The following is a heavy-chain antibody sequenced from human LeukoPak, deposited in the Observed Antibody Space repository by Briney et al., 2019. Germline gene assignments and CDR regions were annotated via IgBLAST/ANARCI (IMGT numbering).Heavy chain of an antibody. V-gene: IGHV3-15*01. CDR2: IKSKTDGGTK. CDR3: TTGVMITFGGVIVFDY. CDR1: GFTFSNAW. D-gene: IGHD3-16*02. J-gene: IGHJ4*02. Sequence: GGSLRLSCAASGFTFSNAWMSWVRQAPGKGLEWVGRIKSKTDGGTKDYAAPVKGRFTLSRDDSKNTLYLQMNSLKTEDTAVYYCTTGVMITFGGVIVFDYWGQGTLVTVSS.